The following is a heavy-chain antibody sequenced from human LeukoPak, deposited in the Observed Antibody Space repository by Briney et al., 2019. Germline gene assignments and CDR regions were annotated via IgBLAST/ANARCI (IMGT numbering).Heavy chain of an antibody. CDR2: VYTSGSP. J-gene: IGHJ4*02. V-gene: IGHV4-4*07. D-gene: IGHD4-23*01. CDR3: ARGGYGASSGFDY. CDR1: GGSISSYY. Sequence: SKTLSLTCTVSGGSISSYYWSWIRQPAGKGLEWIGRVYTSGSPNYNPSLESRVTMSVDTSKNQFSLNLSSVTAADTAVYYCARGGYGASSGFDYWGQGTLVTVSS.